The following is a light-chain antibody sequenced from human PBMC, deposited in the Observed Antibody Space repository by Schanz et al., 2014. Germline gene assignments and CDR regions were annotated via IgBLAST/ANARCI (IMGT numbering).Light chain of an antibody. CDR3: QQYLTFPST. Sequence: DIVLTQSPGTLSLSPGDRATLSCRASQTVSSSYLAWYQQKPGQAPRLLVYGASTRATGIPARFSGSGSGTEFTLTISSLRAEDVAVYYCQQYLTFPSTFGGGTKVEIK. V-gene: IGKV3-20*01. J-gene: IGKJ4*01. CDR2: GAS. CDR1: QTVSSSY.